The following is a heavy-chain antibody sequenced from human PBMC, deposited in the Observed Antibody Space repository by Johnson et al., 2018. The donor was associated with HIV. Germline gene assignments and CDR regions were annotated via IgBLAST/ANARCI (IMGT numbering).Heavy chain of an antibody. CDR2: ISYDGSNK. CDR1: GFTFSSYA. J-gene: IGHJ3*02. Sequence: QVQLVESGGGMVQPGRSLRLSCAASGFTFSSYAMHWVRQAPGKGLAWVAVISYDGSNKYYADSVKGRFTLSRDNSKNTLYLQMKSLRAEDTAVYYCARGSPYYNFWSGYVDAFDIWGQGTMVTVSS. CDR3: ARGSPYYNFWSGYVDAFDI. V-gene: IGHV3-30-3*01. D-gene: IGHD3-3*01.